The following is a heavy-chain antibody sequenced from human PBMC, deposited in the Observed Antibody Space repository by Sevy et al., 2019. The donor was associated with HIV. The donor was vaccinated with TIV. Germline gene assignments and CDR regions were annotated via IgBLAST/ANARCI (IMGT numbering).Heavy chain of an antibody. CDR2: IYPSDSDI. D-gene: IGHD3-22*01. J-gene: IGHJ4*02. CDR1: GYSFTSYW. Sequence: GESLKISCKGSGYSFTSYWIGWVRQMSGKGLEWMGIIYPSDSDIRYSPSFQGQVTISADKSISTAYLQWSSLKASDTAMYYCARQIYYDSSASGYWGRGTLVTVSS. CDR3: ARQIYYDSSASGY. V-gene: IGHV5-51*01.